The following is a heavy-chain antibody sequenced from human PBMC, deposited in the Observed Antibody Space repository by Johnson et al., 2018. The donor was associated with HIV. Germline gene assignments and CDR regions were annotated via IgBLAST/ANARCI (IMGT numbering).Heavy chain of an antibody. V-gene: IGHV3-7*01. CDR3: ARAKDEDAFDI. J-gene: IGHJ3*02. Sequence: VQLVESGGGLVQPGGSLRLSCAASGFTFSNAWMSWVRQAPGKGLEWVANIKQDGSEKYFGDSVRGRFTISRDNSKNTLYLQMNSLRAEDTAVYYCARAKDEDAFDIWGQGTMVTVSS. CDR1: GFTFSNAW. CDR2: IKQDGSEK.